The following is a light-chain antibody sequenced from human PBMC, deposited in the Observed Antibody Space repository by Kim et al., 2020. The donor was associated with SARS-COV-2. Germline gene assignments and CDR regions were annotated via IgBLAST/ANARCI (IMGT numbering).Light chain of an antibody. CDR2: GAS. Sequence: EIVLTQSPGTLSLSPGERATLSCRASQSVSSSYLAWYQQKPGQAPRLLIYGASSRATGIPYRFSGSGSGTDFTLTISRLEPEDFAVYYCQQYGSSPRTFVQGTKVDIK. J-gene: IGKJ1*01. V-gene: IGKV3-20*01. CDR1: QSVSSSY. CDR3: QQYGSSPRT.